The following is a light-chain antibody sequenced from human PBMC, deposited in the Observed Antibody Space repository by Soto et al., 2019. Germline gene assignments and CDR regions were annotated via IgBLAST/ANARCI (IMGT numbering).Light chain of an antibody. CDR2: AAS. Sequence: DIQMTQSPSTLSASIGDKVTITCLASQSISSYLNWYQQKPGKAPKLLIYAASSLQSGVPSRFSGSGSGTDFTLIISSLQPEDFATYYCQQSYSTPLLFGQGTKVDIK. CDR1: QSISSY. V-gene: IGKV1-39*01. J-gene: IGKJ1*01. CDR3: QQSYSTPLL.